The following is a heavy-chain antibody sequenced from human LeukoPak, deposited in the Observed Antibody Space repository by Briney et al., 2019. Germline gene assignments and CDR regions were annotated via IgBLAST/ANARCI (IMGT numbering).Heavy chain of an antibody. J-gene: IGHJ4*02. D-gene: IGHD6-19*01. Sequence: GGSLRLSCAASGFTFSSYAMSWVRQAPGKGLECISGFSGSGGSTYYADSVKGRFTISRDNSKNTLYLQMNSLRAEDTAVYYCAKDLRLRIAVAGTSGLDYWGQGTLVTVSS. V-gene: IGHV3-23*01. CDR3: AKDLRLRIAVAGTSGLDY. CDR2: FSGSGGST. CDR1: GFTFSSYA.